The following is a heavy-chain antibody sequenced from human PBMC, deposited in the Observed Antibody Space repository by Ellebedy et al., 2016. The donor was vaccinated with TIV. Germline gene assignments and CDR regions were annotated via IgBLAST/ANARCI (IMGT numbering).Heavy chain of an antibody. J-gene: IGHJ5*02. CDR3: ARDPALPRGRFDT. CDR2: IDYRGNT. CDR1: GNSITTFF. Sequence: MPSETLSLTCNVSGNSITTFFWSWIRQPTGKRLEWMGYIDYRGNTKYNPSLESRVTLSRDTSKHQFSLNLSSVTAADTAVYYCARDPALPRGRFDTWGQGTLVTVSS. V-gene: IGHV4-59*12.